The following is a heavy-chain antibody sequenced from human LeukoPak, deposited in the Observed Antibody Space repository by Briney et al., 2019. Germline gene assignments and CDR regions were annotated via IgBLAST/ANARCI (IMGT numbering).Heavy chain of an antibody. Sequence: GGSLRLSCAVSGFTVSSNYMSWVRQAPGKGLEWVSVVYGGGNTYYADSVKGRFTVYRDNSQNTVYLQMNSLRREDTAMYYCARDHYGSGSYFHDYWRQGTLVTVSS. CDR3: ARDHYGSGSYFHDY. CDR1: GFTVSSNY. J-gene: IGHJ4*02. D-gene: IGHD3-10*01. CDR2: VYGGGNT. V-gene: IGHV3-53*05.